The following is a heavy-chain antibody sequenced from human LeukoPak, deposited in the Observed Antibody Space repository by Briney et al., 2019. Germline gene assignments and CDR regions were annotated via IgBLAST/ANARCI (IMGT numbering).Heavy chain of an antibody. Sequence: SQTLSLTCAISGDSVSSNSAAWNWIRQSPSRGLEWLGRTYYRSKWYNDYAVSVKSRITINPDTSKNQFSLQLNSVTPEDTAVYYCARAPLNYDFWSGRYYYYYGMDVWGQGTTVTVSS. CDR2: TYYRSKWYN. J-gene: IGHJ6*02. D-gene: IGHD3-3*01. V-gene: IGHV6-1*01. CDR3: ARAPLNYDFWSGRYYYYYGMDV. CDR1: GDSVSSNSAA.